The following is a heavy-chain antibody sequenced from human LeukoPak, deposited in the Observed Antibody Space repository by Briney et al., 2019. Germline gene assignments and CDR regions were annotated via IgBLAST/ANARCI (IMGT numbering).Heavy chain of an antibody. J-gene: IGHJ3*01. CDR3: ARIFGPVPKWTFDV. Sequence: SETLSLTCTVSGDSIRSYTWSWLRKPAGKPLEWIGRIYSSGSTKYNASLKSRVTMSIGTSKNQFSLNLNSVTAADSAVYFCARIFGPVPKWTFDVWGQGIMVTVSS. CDR1: GDSIRSYT. CDR2: IYSSGST. V-gene: IGHV4-4*07. D-gene: IGHD3-3*01.